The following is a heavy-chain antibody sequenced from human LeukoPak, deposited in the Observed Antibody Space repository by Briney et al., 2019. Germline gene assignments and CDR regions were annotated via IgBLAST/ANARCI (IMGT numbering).Heavy chain of an antibody. CDR1: GGSISRYY. D-gene: IGHD3-22*01. V-gene: IGHV4-59*01. J-gene: IGHJ4*02. Sequence: SETLSLTCTVSGGSISRYYWSWIRQPPGKGLEWIGYIYYSGSTNYNPSLKSRVTISVDTSKNQFSLKLSSVTAADTAVYYCARYYYDSSGYYFDYWGQGTLVTVSS. CDR3: ARYYYDSSGYYFDY. CDR2: IYYSGST.